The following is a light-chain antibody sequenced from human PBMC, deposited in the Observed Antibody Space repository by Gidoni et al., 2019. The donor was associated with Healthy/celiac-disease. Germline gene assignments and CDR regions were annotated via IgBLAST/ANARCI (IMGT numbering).Light chain of an antibody. CDR3: QQYGNSLRWT. J-gene: IGKJ1*01. Sequence: ETVLTQSPGTLSLSPGERATLSCRASQSVSSSYLAWYQQKPGQAPRLLIYGASSRATGIPDRFSGSGSGTDFTLTISRLEPEDFAVYYCQQYGNSLRWTFGQGTKVEIK. CDR2: GAS. CDR1: QSVSSSY. V-gene: IGKV3-20*01.